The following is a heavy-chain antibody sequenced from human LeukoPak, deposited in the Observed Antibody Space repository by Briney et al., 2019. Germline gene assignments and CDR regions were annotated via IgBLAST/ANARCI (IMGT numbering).Heavy chain of an antibody. CDR2: IIPIFGTA. Sequence: KISCKGSGYSLTNYWIGWVRQAPGQGLEWMGGIIPIFGTANYAQKFQGRVTITADKSTSTAYMELSSLRSEDTAVYYCASTNSSGWFAEYFQHWGQGTLVTVSS. J-gene: IGHJ1*01. CDR1: GYSLTNYW. CDR3: ASTNSSGWFAEYFQH. V-gene: IGHV1-69*06. D-gene: IGHD6-19*01.